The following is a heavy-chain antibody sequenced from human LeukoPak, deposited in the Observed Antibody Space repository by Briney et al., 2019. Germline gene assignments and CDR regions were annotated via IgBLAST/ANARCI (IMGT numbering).Heavy chain of an antibody. J-gene: IGHJ4*02. D-gene: IGHD6-13*01. CDR2: ISGSGGST. Sequence: GGSLRLSCAASGFTFSSCAMSWVCQAPGKGLEWVSGISGSGGSTYYADSVKGRFTISRDNSKNTLYLQMNSPRAEDTAVYYCAILPGYSSSWYEVDYWGQGTLVTVSS. CDR1: GFTFSSCA. CDR3: AILPGYSSSWYEVDY. V-gene: IGHV3-23*01.